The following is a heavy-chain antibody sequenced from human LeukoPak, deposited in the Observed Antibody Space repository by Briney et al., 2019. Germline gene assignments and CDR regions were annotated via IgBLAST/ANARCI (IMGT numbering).Heavy chain of an antibody. D-gene: IGHD3-10*01. J-gene: IGHJ1*01. CDR2: INHSGST. CDR1: GGSFSGYY. V-gene: IGHV4-34*01. CDR3: ARTNYYGSGSYRPPRGYFQH. Sequence: SETLSLTCAVYGGSFSGYYWSWIRQPPGKGLEWIREINHSGSTNYNPSLKSRVTISVDTSKNQFSLKLSSVTAADTAVYYCARTNYYGSGSYRPPRGYFQHWGHGTLVTVSS.